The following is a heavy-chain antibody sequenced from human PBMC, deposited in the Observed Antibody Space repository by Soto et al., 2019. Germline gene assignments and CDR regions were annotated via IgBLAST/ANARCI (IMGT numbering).Heavy chain of an antibody. CDR2: ISGSGGST. CDR3: AKAVETYYDILTGYYGNYFDY. CDR1: GFPFCSYA. Sequence: EVQLLGSGGGLVQPGGSLRLSCAASGFPFCSYAMSWVPPAPGEGLGGGSAISGSGGSTYYADSVKGRFTISRDNSKNTLYLQMNSLRAEDTAVYYCAKAVETYYDILTGYYGNYFDYWGQGTLVTVSS. J-gene: IGHJ4*02. D-gene: IGHD3-9*01. V-gene: IGHV3-23*01.